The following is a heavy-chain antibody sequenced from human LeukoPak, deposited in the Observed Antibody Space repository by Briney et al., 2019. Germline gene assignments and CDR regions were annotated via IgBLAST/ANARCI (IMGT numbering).Heavy chain of an antibody. CDR3: ARDSVGATHQVAYFDY. V-gene: IGHV1-69*04. CDR2: IIPILGIA. J-gene: IGHJ4*02. Sequence: SVKVSFKASGGTFSSYAISWVRQAPGQGLEWMGRIIPILGIANYAQKFQGRVTITADKSTSTAYKELSTLRSEDTAVYYCARDSVGATHQVAYFDYWGQGTLVTVSS. CDR1: GGTFSSYA. D-gene: IGHD1-26*01.